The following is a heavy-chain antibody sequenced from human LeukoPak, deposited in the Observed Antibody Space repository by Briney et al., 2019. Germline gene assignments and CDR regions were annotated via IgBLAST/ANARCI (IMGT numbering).Heavy chain of an antibody. J-gene: IGHJ4*02. CDR3: ARHRYSSGWYDY. D-gene: IGHD6-19*01. CDR1: GGSISSYY. CDR2: IYYSGST. Sequence: SETLSLTCTVSGGSISSYYWSWIRQPPGKGLEWIGYIYYSGSTNYNPSLKSRVTISVDTSKNQFSLKLSSVTAADTAVYYRARHRYSSGWYDYWGQGTLVTVSS. V-gene: IGHV4-59*08.